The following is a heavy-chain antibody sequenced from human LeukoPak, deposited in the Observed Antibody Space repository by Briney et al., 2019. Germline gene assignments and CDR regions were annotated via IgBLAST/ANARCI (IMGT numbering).Heavy chain of an antibody. J-gene: IGHJ3*02. CDR3: ARRGITIWDAFDI. V-gene: IGHV4-59*12. Sequence: SETLSLTCTVSGGSISNNFWTWIRQPPGKGLECIGFMYYSESASYNPSLNSRVTVSVDKSKNQFSLKLSSVTAADTAVYYCARRGITIWDAFDIWGQGTMVTVSS. CDR1: GGSISNNF. CDR2: MYYSESA. D-gene: IGHD3-10*01.